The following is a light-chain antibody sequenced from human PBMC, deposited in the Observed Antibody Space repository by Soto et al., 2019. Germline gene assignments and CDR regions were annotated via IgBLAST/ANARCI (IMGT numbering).Light chain of an antibody. CDR3: QQYNNWPLT. CDR2: GAS. CDR1: QSVSSN. J-gene: IGKJ4*01. Sequence: ERVMTQSPATLSVSPGERATLSCRASQSVSSNLAWYQQKPGQAPMLLIYGASTRATGIPARFSGSGSGTEFTLTISSLQSEDFAVYYCQQYNNWPLTFGGGTKVEIK. V-gene: IGKV3D-15*01.